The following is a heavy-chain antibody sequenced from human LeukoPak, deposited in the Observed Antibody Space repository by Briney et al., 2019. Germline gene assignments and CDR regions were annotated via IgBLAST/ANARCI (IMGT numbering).Heavy chain of an antibody. Sequence: SETLSLTCAVYGGSFSGYYWRWIRQPPGKGLEWIGEINHSGSTNYNPSLKSRVTISVDTSKNQFSLKLSSVTAADTAVYYCARGAYYYGSGSYYKRYNWFDPWGQGTLVTVSS. D-gene: IGHD3-10*01. CDR3: ARGAYYYGSGSYYKRYNWFDP. J-gene: IGHJ5*02. CDR2: INHSGST. CDR1: GGSFSGYY. V-gene: IGHV4-34*01.